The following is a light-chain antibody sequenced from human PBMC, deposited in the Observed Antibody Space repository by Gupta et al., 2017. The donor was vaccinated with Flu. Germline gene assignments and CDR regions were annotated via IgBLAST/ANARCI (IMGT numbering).Light chain of an antibody. Sequence: PPPLSLSPEQTANLSRRASHSSSSEWAWYQQKPGQAPRLLIYGAATRATGIPARFSGSGSGTEFTLTISSLQSEEFAVYYGKQYENCPRTFGQGTKVEIK. CDR3: KQYENCPRT. V-gene: IGKV3-15*01. CDR2: GAA. J-gene: IGKJ1*01. CDR1: HSSSSE.